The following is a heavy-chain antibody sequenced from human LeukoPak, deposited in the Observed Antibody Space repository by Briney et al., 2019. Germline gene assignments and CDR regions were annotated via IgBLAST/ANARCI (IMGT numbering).Heavy chain of an antibody. D-gene: IGHD4-17*01. CDR3: ARDVHGDYGSGWFDP. Sequence: ASVKVSCKTSGGTFNNSAISWVRQAPGQGLEWLGGIMPLFGAAGYAQKFQGRVTITKDESTRTVYLELTSLTSDDTAVYYCARDVHGDYGSGWFDPWGQGTLVSVSS. CDR2: IMPLFGAA. CDR1: GGTFNNSA. V-gene: IGHV1-69*05. J-gene: IGHJ5*02.